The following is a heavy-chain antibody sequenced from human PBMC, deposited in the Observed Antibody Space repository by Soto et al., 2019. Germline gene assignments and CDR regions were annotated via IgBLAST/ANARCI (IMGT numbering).Heavy chain of an antibody. CDR2: IVPIFGTA. CDR3: ARDGGSHFERLVRRLDY. J-gene: IGHJ4*02. CDR1: GGTFSSYA. Sequence: QVQLVQSGAEVKKPGSSVKVSCKASGGTFSSYAISWVRQAPGQGLEWMGGIVPIFGTANYAQKFQGRVTITADESTSTAYMELSSLRSEDTAVYYCARDGGSHFERLVRRLDYWGQGTLVTVSS. D-gene: IGHD6-19*01. V-gene: IGHV1-69*01.